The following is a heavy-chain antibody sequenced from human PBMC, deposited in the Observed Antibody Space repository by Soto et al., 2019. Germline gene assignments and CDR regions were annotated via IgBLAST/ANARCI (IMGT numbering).Heavy chain of an antibody. Sequence: SLRLSCAASGFTFSSYWMHWVRQAPGKGLVWVSRINSDGSSTSYADSVKGRFTISRDNAKNTLYLQMNSLRAEDTAVYYCARVGILSWFDPWGQGTLVTVSS. J-gene: IGHJ5*02. V-gene: IGHV3-74*01. CDR3: ARVGILSWFDP. D-gene: IGHD2-15*01. CDR1: GFTFSSYW. CDR2: INSDGSST.